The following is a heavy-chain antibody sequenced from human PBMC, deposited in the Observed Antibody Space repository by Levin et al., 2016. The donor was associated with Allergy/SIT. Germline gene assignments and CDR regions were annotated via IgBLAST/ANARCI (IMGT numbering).Heavy chain of an antibody. CDR3: ARAKGILWQWLESFDY. J-gene: IGHJ4*02. CDR1: GGSISSSSYY. CDR2: IYYSGST. Sequence: SETLSLTCTVSGGSISSSSYYWGWIRQPPGKGLEWIGSIYYSGSTYYNPSLKSRVTISVDTSKNQFSLKLSSVTAADTAVYYCARAKGILWQWLESFDYWGQGTLVTVSS. V-gene: IGHV4-39*01. D-gene: IGHD6-19*01.